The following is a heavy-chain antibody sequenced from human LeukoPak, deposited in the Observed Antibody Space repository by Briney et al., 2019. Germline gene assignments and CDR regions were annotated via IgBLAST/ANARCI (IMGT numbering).Heavy chain of an antibody. D-gene: IGHD6-13*01. Sequence: GRSLRPSWAPSGPTFSSYSTNWVRQAPGSWLEWDSYIRSSSSTIYYADSVKGRFTISRDNAKNSLCLQMNSLRAEDTAVYYCARDKPGYSSYAFDIWGQGTMVTVSS. J-gene: IGHJ3*02. CDR3: ARDKPGYSSYAFDI. CDR2: IRSSSSTI. V-gene: IGHV3-48*01. CDR1: GPTFSSYS.